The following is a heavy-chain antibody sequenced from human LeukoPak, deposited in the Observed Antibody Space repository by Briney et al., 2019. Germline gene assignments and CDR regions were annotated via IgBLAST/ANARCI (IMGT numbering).Heavy chain of an antibody. J-gene: IGHJ4*02. CDR3: ARHGSGVYPSAMLGDYYFDC. CDR1: GYSISSYY. Sequence: SETLSLTCTVSGYSISSYYWNWIRQPPGKGLEWIGYIYYSGSTKYNPSLKSRVTISVDTSKNQFSLKLTSVTAADTAVYYCARHGSGVYPSAMLGDYYFDCGHQGTLVTVSS. CDR2: IYYSGST. V-gene: IGHV4-59*08. D-gene: IGHD2-2*01.